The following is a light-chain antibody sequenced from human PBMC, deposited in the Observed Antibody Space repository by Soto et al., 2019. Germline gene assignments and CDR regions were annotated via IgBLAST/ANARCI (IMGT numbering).Light chain of an antibody. J-gene: IGKJ1*01. Sequence: EIVLKQSPATLSLSPGERATLSCRASQSVPSRDVAWYQQKPGQAPRLLIYGASSRANGVPDRFSGSGSWTDFTLTINRLEPEDFAVYYCQQYGSSRTFGQGTKVDI. CDR3: QQYGSSRT. V-gene: IGKV3-20*01. CDR1: QSVPSRD. CDR2: GAS.